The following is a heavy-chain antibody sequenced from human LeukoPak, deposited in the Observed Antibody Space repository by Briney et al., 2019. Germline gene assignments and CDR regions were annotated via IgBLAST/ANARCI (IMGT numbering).Heavy chain of an antibody. D-gene: IGHD1-26*01. CDR1: GYTFTGYY. Sequence: ASVKVSCKASGYTFTGYYMHWVRQAPGQGLKWMGRINPNSGGTNYAQKFQGRVTMTRDTSISTAYMELSRLRSDDTAVYYCATKYSGSTTVFDYWGQGTLVTVSS. V-gene: IGHV1-2*06. CDR2: INPNSGGT. J-gene: IGHJ4*02. CDR3: ATKYSGSTTVFDY.